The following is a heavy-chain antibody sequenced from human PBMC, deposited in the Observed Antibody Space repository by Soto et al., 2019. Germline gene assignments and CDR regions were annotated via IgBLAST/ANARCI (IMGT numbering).Heavy chain of an antibody. D-gene: IGHD3-3*01. J-gene: IGHJ6*03. CDR3: ASTIFGVVPYYYYMDV. V-gene: IGHV3-7*01. CDR2: IKQDGSEK. CDR1: GFTFSSYW. Sequence: GGSLILSCAASGFTFSSYWMSWVRQAPGKGLEWVANIKQDGSEKYYVDSVKGRFTISRDNAKNSLYLQMNSLRAEDTAVYYCASTIFGVVPYYYYMDVWGKGTTVTVSS.